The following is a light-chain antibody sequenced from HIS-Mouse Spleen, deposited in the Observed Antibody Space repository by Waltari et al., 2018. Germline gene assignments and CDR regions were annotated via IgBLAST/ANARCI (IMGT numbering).Light chain of an antibody. V-gene: IGLV2-23*01. CDR3: CSYAGSSTWV. CDR2: EGS. J-gene: IGLJ3*02. Sequence: QSALTQPASVSGSPGQSITISCTGTSSDVGSYNLVSWYQQHPDKAPKLMIYEGSKRPSGVSNRFSGSKSGNMASLTISGLQAEDEADYYCCSYAGSSTWVFGGGTKLTVL. CDR1: SSDVGSYNL.